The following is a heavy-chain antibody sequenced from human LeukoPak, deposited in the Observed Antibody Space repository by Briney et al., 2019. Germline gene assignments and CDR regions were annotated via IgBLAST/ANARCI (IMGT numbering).Heavy chain of an antibody. CDR1: GYTLTELS. V-gene: IGHV1-24*01. CDR2: FDPEDGET. CDR3: ATEACRGSLSEGEACYRQLAVAGFDY. J-gene: IGHJ4*02. D-gene: IGHD6-19*01. Sequence: ASVKVSCKVSGYTLTELSMHWVRQAPGKGPEWMGGFDPEDGETIYAQKFQGRVTMTEYTSTATAYMELSSLRSEDTAVYYCATEACRGSLSEGEACYRQLAVAGFDYWGQGTLVTVSS.